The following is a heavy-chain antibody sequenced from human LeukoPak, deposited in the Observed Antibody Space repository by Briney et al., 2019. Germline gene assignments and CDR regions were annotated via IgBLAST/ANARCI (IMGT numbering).Heavy chain of an antibody. J-gene: IGHJ6*03. CDR1: GGTFSSYA. Sequence: SVKVSCKASGGTFSSYAISWVRQAPGQGLEWMGRIIPIFGTANYAQKFQGRVTITTDESTSTAYMELSSLRSEDTAVYYCARDHSSGRYYYYYCYMDVWGKGTTVTVSS. V-gene: IGHV1-69*05. CDR3: ARDHSSGRYYYYYCYMDV. CDR2: IIPIFGTA. D-gene: IGHD6-19*01.